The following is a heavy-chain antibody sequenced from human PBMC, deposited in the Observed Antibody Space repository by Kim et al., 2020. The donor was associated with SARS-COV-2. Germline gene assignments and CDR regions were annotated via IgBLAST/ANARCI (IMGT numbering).Heavy chain of an antibody. J-gene: IGHJ4*02. CDR3: ARDGGIWGYGYYFDY. V-gene: IGHV3-30*04. CDR2: ISYDGSDK. D-gene: IGHD7-27*01. CDR1: GFTFSSYA. Sequence: GGSLRLSCAASGFTFSSYAMHRVRQAPGKGLDWVAVISYDGSDKYYADSVKGRFTISRDNSKNTLYLQMNSLRPEDTAVYYCARDGGIWGYGYYFDYWGQGTLVTVSS.